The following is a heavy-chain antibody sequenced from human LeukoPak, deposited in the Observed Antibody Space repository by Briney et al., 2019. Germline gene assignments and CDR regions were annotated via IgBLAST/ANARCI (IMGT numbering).Heavy chain of an antibody. Sequence: SVXXXCXASGYTFTSYDINWVRQATGQGLXWXXWMNPNSGNTGYAQKFQGRVTMTRNTSISTAYMELSSLRSEDTAVYYCARVRHYYGSGSYYAYWGQGTLVTVSS. V-gene: IGHV1-8*01. CDR2: MNPNSGNT. J-gene: IGHJ4*02. CDR1: GYTFTSYD. CDR3: ARVRHYYGSGSYYAY. D-gene: IGHD3-10*01.